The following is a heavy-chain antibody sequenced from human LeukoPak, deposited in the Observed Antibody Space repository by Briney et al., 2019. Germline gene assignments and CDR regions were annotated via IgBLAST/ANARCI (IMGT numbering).Heavy chain of an antibody. Sequence: ASVKVSCKASGYTFKSYGIHWVRQAPGQGLEWMGVIFADTGKTNYAQKFRGRVTTTTDTSTNTAYMEVRSLRSDDTAVYHCARDRTELGYFLDYGCYHDSLGVWGQGTMVTVSS. CDR2: IFADTGKT. J-gene: IGHJ3*01. CDR1: GYTFKSYG. V-gene: IGHV1-18*01. D-gene: IGHD2-15*01. CDR3: ARDRTELGYFLDYGCYHDSLGV.